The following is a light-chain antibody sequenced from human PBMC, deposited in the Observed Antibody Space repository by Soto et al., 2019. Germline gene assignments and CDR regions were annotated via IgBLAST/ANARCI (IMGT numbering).Light chain of an antibody. CDR3: QQHANWPPLT. Sequence: EVVMTQSPATLSVSPGERATLSCRASQNVRDQLVWYQQKPGQAPRLLIYTASTRATGIPARFSGSGSGTEFSLTISSLQSEDFAVYYCQQHANWPPLTFGGGTKVEL. CDR1: QNVRDQ. J-gene: IGKJ4*01. V-gene: IGKV3-15*01. CDR2: TAS.